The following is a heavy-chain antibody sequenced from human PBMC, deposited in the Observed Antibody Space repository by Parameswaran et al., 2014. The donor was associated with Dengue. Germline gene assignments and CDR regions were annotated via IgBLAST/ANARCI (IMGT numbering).Heavy chain of an antibody. J-gene: IGHJ6*02. CDR2: VDPRGITI. V-gene: IGHV1-46*01. CDR3: ARDQTRVYDSSGYYINSYYFYGLDV. Sequence: WVRQAPGQGLEWLGIVDPRGITITYVQKFQGRVTLTRDTSTSTVYMELSSLRSEDTAVYYCARDQTRVYDSSGYYINSYYFYGLDVWGQGTTVTVSS. D-gene: IGHD3-22*01.